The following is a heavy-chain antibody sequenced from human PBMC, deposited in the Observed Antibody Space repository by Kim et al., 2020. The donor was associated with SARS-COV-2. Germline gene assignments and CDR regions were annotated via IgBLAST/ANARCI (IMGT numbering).Heavy chain of an antibody. CDR1: GFTFSSYG. CDR2: IWYDGSNK. V-gene: IGHV3-33*01. D-gene: IGHD6-19*01. CDR3: ARDLAQKGAVAGNGAGFYYGMDV. Sequence: GGSLRLSCAASGFTFSSYGMHWVRQAPGKGLEWVAVIWYDGSNKYYADSVKGRFTISRDNSKNTLYLQMNSLRAEDTAVYYCARDLAQKGAVAGNGAGFYYGMDVWGQGTTVTVSS. J-gene: IGHJ6*02.